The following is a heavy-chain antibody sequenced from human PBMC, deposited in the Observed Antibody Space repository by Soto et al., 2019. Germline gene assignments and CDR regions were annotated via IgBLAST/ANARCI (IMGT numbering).Heavy chain of an antibody. CDR3: ARAAPTDSGSYYADY. CDR2: ISSSSSYI. Sequence: EVQLVESGGGLVKPGGSLRLSCAASGFTFSSYSMNWVRQAPGKGLEWVSSISSSSSYIYYADSVKGRFTISRDNAKNSLYLQVNSLRAEDTAVYYCARAAPTDSGSYYADYWGQGTLVTVSS. CDR1: GFTFSSYS. D-gene: IGHD1-26*01. V-gene: IGHV3-21*01. J-gene: IGHJ4*02.